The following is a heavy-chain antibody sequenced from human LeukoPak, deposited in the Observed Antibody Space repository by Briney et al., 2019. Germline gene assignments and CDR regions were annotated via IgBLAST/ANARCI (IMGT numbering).Heavy chain of an antibody. CDR1: GGSISSGDYS. Sequence: SETLSLTCAVSGGSISSGDYSWSWIRQPPGKGLEWFGYFYRSGSTYYNPYLKSRVTLSVDRSKNQFSLKLSSVTAADTAVYYCAREVWLAHIDYWGQGTLLSVSS. CDR2: FYRSGST. J-gene: IGHJ4*02. CDR3: AREVWLAHIDY. D-gene: IGHD6-19*01. V-gene: IGHV4-30-2*01.